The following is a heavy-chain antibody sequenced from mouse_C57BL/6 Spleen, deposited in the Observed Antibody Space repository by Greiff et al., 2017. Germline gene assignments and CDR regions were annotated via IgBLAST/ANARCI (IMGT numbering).Heavy chain of an antibody. D-gene: IGHD1-1*01. CDR2: INPYNGGT. V-gene: IGHV1-19*01. CDR1: GYTFTDYY. CDR3: AREGSSCDFDY. Sequence: EVQLQESGPVLVKPGASVKMSCKASGYTFTDYYMNWVKQSHGKSLEWIGVINPYNGGTSYNQKFKGKATLTVDKSSSTAYMELNSLTSEDSAVYYWAREGSSCDFDYWGQGTTLTVSS. J-gene: IGHJ2*01.